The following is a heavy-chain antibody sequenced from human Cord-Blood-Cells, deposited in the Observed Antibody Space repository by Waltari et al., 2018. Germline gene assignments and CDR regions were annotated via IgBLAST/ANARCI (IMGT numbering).Heavy chain of an antibody. J-gene: IGHJ3*02. CDR2: IKQDGSEK. V-gene: IGHV3-7*01. CDR3: ARERAAADDAFDI. D-gene: IGHD6-13*01. Sequence: EVQLVESGGGLVQPGGSLRLSCAASGFTFSSYCMSWVRQAPGKGLEWVANIKQDGSEKYYVDSVKGRFTISRDNAKNSLYLQMNSLRAEDTAVYYCARERAAADDAFDIWGQGTMVTVSS. CDR1: GFTFSSYC.